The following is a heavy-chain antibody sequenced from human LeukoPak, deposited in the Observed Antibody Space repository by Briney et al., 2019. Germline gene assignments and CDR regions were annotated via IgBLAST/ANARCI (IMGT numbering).Heavy chain of an antibody. Sequence: SKTLSLTCTVSGGSISSYYWSWIQQPPGKGLEWIGYIYYSGSANYNPSLKSRVTISVDTSKNQFSLKLSSVTSADTAVYYCAAGGLDSSDLFDYWGQGTLVTVSS. V-gene: IGHV4-59*08. CDR3: AAGGLDSSDLFDY. CDR1: GGSISSYY. J-gene: IGHJ4*02. D-gene: IGHD6-25*01. CDR2: IYYSGSA.